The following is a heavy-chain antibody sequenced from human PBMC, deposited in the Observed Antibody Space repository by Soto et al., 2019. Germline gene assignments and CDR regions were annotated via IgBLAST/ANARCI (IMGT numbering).Heavy chain of an antibody. J-gene: IGHJ4*02. D-gene: IGHD3-10*01. CDR1: GGSISSYY. V-gene: IGHV4-59*08. CDR2: IYYSGST. CDR3: ARLSGSHPVYYFDY. Sequence: SETLSLTCTVSGGSISSYYWSWIRQPPGKGLEWIGYIYYSGSTNYNPSLKSRVTISVDTSKNQFSLKLSSVTAADTAVYYCARLSGSHPVYYFDYWGQGTLVTVSS.